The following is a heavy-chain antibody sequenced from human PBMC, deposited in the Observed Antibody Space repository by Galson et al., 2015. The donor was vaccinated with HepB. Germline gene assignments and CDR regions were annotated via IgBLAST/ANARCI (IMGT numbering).Heavy chain of an antibody. CDR3: ARSRELGHTMIVVA. CDR2: IYYSGST. CDR1: GYSISSSNW. D-gene: IGHD3-22*01. Sequence: ETLSLTCAVSGYSISSSNWWGWIRQPPGKGLEWIGYIYYSGSTYYNPSLKSRVTMSVDTSKNQFSLKLSSVTAVDTAVYYCARSRELGHTMIVVAWGQGTLVTVSS. J-gene: IGHJ5*02. V-gene: IGHV4-28*01.